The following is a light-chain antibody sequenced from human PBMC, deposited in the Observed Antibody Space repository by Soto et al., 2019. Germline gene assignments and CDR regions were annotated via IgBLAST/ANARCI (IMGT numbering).Light chain of an antibody. CDR3: QQYNYWPPIT. J-gene: IGKJ5*01. CDR2: GAS. Sequence: EIVMTQSPATLSVSPGERVTLSCRASQSVRSNLAWYQQKPGQAPRLLIYGASTRATGIPARFSGSGSGTEFTLTISSLQSEDFAVYYCQQYNYWPPITFGQGTRLEI. CDR1: QSVRSN. V-gene: IGKV3-15*01.